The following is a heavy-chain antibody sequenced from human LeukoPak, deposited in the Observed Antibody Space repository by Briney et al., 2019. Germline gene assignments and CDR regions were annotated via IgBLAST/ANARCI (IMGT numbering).Heavy chain of an antibody. Sequence: GGSLRLSCSASGFXSSSYAIHWVRQAPGKGLEYVSAISSNGGSTYYADSVKGRFTISRDNSKNTLYLQMSSLRAEDTAVYYCVKDGGLIAARYYFDYWGQGTLVTVSS. J-gene: IGHJ4*02. CDR2: ISSNGGST. D-gene: IGHD6-6*01. V-gene: IGHV3-64D*09. CDR1: GFXSSSYA. CDR3: VKDGGLIAARYYFDY.